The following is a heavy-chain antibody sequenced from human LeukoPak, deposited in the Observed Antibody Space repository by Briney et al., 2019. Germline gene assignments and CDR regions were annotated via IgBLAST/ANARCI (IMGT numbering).Heavy chain of an antibody. CDR2: VYTSGST. D-gene: IGHD5-18*01. CDR3: ARGYSYGFSVGAFDI. CDR1: GGSISSGSYY. Sequence: SQTLSLTCTVSGGSISSGSYYWSWIRQPAGKGLEWIGRVYTSGSTNYNPSLKSRVTISVDTSKNQFSLKLSSVTAADTAVYYCARGYSYGFSVGAFDIWGQGTMVTVSS. J-gene: IGHJ3*02. V-gene: IGHV4-61*02.